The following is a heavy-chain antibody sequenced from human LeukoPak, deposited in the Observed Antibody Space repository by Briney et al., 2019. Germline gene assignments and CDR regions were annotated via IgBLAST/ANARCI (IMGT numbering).Heavy chain of an antibody. CDR2: IYYSGNT. CDR1: GGSITSASYY. CDR3: ARGPLYTESFAKTWFDA. Sequence: SETLSLTCTVSGGSITSASYYWGWVRQPPGKGLEWIGSIYYSGNTYYKPSLKGRVTIVIDMPTSQFSLNLRSVTAADTAVYFCARGPLYTESFAKTWFDAWGQGTLVTVSS. V-gene: IGHV4-39*01. J-gene: IGHJ5*02. D-gene: IGHD1-26*01.